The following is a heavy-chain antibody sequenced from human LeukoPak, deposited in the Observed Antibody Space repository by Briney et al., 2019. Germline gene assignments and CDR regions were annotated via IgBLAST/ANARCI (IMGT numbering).Heavy chain of an antibody. CDR1: GFTFSRYP. CDR3: AKVWGGYSNTDY. CDR2: INGGGDTI. Sequence: HPGGSLRLSCAASGFTFSRYPRIWVRQAPGKRLECISYINGGGDTIHYADSVKGRFTFSRDNAKNSLYLQMNSLRAEDTAVYYCAKVWGGYSNTDYWGQGTLVTVSS. D-gene: IGHD4-11*01. J-gene: IGHJ4*02. V-gene: IGHV3-48*01.